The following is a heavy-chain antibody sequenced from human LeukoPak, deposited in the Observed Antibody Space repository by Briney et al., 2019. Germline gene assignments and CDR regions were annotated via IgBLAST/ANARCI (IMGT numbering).Heavy chain of an antibody. CDR3: TRHPAKGDY. D-gene: IGHD2-15*01. V-gene: IGHV3-11*03. J-gene: IGHJ4*02. CDR1: GFTFSDFY. CDR2: ISGSSSNT. Sequence: GGSLRLSCAASGFTFSDFYMSWIRQAPGKGLESVSYISGSSSNTNYADSVKGRFTISRDNAKNSLYLQMNSLRPEDTAVYYCTRHPAKGDYWGQGTLVTVSS.